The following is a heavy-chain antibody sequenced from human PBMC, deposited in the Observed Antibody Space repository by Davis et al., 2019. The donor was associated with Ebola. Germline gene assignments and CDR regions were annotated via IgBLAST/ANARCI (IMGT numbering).Heavy chain of an antibody. CDR1: GGSISSSSYY. D-gene: IGHD3-16*01. CDR3: ARLGDDY. V-gene: IGHV4-39*07. J-gene: IGHJ4*02. CDR2: IYYSGST. Sequence: PSETLSPTCTVSGGSISSSSYYWGWIRQPPGKGLEWIGSIYYSGSTNYNPSLKSRVTISVDKSKNQFSLKLSSVTAADTAVYYCARLGDDYWGQGILVTVSS.